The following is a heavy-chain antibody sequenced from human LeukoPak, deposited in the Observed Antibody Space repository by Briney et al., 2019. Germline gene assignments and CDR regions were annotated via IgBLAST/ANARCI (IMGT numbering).Heavy chain of an antibody. J-gene: IGHJ4*02. CDR1: GGTFRNYV. D-gene: IGHD2/OR15-2a*01. V-gene: IGHV1-69*01. CDR3: VIFPRDILRHSADY. Sequence: SVKVSCKASGGTFRNYVVTWVRQAPGQGLEWMGGIIPMFGTGNYAQKLQGRVTITADESTSTAYMELSSLRPEDTAVYYCVIFPRDILRHSADYWGQGTLVTVSS. CDR2: IIPMFGTG.